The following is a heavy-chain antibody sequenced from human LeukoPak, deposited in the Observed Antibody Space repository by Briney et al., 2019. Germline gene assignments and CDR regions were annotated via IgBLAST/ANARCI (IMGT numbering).Heavy chain of an antibody. CDR2: VSGSGDST. CDR3: AKEAGYSYGSDY. CDR1: GFTFTTYG. V-gene: IGHV3-23*01. Sequence: PGGSLRLSCAVSGFTFTTYGMSWVRRAPGKGLEWVSSVSGSGDSTYYADSVKGRFTISRDNSKNTLYLQMNSLRAEDTAVYYCAKEAGYSYGSDYWGQGTLVTVSS. D-gene: IGHD5-18*01. J-gene: IGHJ4*02.